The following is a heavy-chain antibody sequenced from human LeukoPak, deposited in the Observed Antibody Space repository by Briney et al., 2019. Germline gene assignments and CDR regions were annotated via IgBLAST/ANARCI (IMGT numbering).Heavy chain of an antibody. J-gene: IGHJ4*02. CDR1: GFTFSSYW. V-gene: IGHV3-23*01. CDR2: ISNSGGRT. D-gene: IGHD5-12*01. Sequence: GGSLRLSCAASGFTFSSYWMSWVRQAPGKGLEWVSSISNSGGRTFYTDSVKGRFTISRDNSKITLYLQMNSLRAEDTAVYYCAKSYNGYESKPDYWGQGTLVTVSS. CDR3: AKSYNGYESKPDY.